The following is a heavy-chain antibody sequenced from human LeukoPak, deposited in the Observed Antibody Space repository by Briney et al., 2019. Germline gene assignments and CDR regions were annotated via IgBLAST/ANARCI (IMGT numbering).Heavy chain of an antibody. CDR3: ATDIVVVPAATHDVDAFDI. CDR2: INPSGGST. CDR1: GYTFTSYY. Sequence: ASETVSCKASGYTFTSYYMHWVRQAPGQGLEWMGIINPSGGSTSYAQKFQGRVTMTRDTSTSTVYMELSSLRSEDTAVYYCATDIVVVPAATHDVDAFDIWGQGTMVTVSS. D-gene: IGHD2-2*01. J-gene: IGHJ3*02. V-gene: IGHV1-46*01.